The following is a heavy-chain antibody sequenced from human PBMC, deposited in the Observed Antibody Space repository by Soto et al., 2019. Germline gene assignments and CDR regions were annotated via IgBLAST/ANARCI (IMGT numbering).Heavy chain of an antibody. CDR2: ISGSGGST. CDR1: GFTFFDYA. V-gene: IGHV3-23*01. J-gene: IGHJ5*02. CDR3: AKGSSTTPSAWFDP. Sequence: GGSLRLSCAASGFTFFDYAMSWVRQAPGKGLEWVSAISGSGGSTSYADSVKGRFTISRDNSNNTLYLQMNGLRAEDTAIYYCAKGSSTTPSAWFDPWGQGTLVTVSS. D-gene: IGHD1-1*01.